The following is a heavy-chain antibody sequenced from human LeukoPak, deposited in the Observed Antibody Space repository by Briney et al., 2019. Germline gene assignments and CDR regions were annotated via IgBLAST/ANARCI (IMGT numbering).Heavy chain of an antibody. D-gene: IGHD3-9*01. J-gene: IGHJ4*02. CDR3: ARGGYDILTGYAFDY. CDR1: GGSVSGYY. CDR2: IYYSGST. Sequence: PSESLSLTCTVSGGSVSGYYWSWIRQPPGKGLEWIGYIYYSGSTNYNPSLKCRVTISVDTSKNQFSLTLSSVTAADTAVYYCARGGYDILTGYAFDYWGQGTLVTVSS. V-gene: IGHV4-59*02.